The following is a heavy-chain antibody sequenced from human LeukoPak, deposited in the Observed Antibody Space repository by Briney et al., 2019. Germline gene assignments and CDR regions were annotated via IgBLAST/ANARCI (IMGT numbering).Heavy chain of an antibody. CDR2: ISYDGSNK. Sequence: GRSLRLSCAASGFTLSSYDMHWVRQAPGKGLEWVAVISYDGSNKYYADSVKGRFTISRDNSKNTLFLQMNSLRAEDTAVYYCARETTVIAFFDYWGQGTLVTVSS. CDR3: ARETTVIAFFDY. D-gene: IGHD3-3*02. J-gene: IGHJ4*02. CDR1: GFTLSSYD. V-gene: IGHV3-30*03.